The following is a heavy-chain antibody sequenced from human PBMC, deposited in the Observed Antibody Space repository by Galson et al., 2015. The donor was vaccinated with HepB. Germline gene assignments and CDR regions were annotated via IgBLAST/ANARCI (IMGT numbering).Heavy chain of an antibody. D-gene: IGHD5-18*01. CDR1: GFTFSNAW. V-gene: IGHV3-33*08. CDR2: IWYDGSNK. J-gene: IGHJ4*02. Sequence: SLRLSCAASGFTFSNAWMNWVRQAPGKGLEWVAVIWYDGSNKYYADSVKGRFTISRDNSKNTLHLQMNSLRAEDTAVYYCAREVYGYYYYFDYWGQGTLVTVSS. CDR3: AREVYGYYYYFDY.